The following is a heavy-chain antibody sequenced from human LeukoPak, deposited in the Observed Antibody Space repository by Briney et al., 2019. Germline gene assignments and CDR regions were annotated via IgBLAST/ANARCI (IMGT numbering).Heavy chain of an antibody. CDR2: ISSNGGST. Sequence: GGSLRLSCAASGFTFSDYEMNWVRQAPGKGLEYVSAISSNGGSTYYANSVKGRFTISRDNSKNTLYLQMGSLRAEDMAVYYCAREGITIFGVVIPGAFDIWGQGTMVTVSS. V-gene: IGHV3-64*01. D-gene: IGHD3-3*01. CDR1: GFTFSDYE. J-gene: IGHJ3*02. CDR3: AREGITIFGVVIPGAFDI.